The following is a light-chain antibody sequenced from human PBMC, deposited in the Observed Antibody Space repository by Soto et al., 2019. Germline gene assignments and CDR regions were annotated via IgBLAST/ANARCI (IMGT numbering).Light chain of an antibody. V-gene: IGLV2-14*01. J-gene: IGLJ1*01. CDR2: EVS. CDR3: CSYTTSSTFV. Sequence: QSALTQPASLSGSPGQSITISCTGTSSDIGAYDFVSWFQQHPGKAPKLMISEVSNRPSGVSNRFSGSKSGNTAYLTISGLQAEDEAEYFCCSYTTSSTFVFGTGTKLTVL. CDR1: SSDIGAYDF.